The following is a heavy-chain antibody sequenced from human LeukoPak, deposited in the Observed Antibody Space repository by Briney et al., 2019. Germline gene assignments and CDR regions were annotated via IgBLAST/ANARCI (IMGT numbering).Heavy chain of an antibody. CDR1: GFTFSSYA. D-gene: IGHD3-16*01. CDR2: ISGSGGST. CDR3: AIFEGAGGAFDI. J-gene: IGHJ3*02. Sequence: GGSLRLSCAASGFTFSSYAMSRVRQAPGKGLEWVSAISGSGGSTYYADSVKGRFTISRDNSKNTLYLQMNSLRAEDTAVYYCAIFEGAGGAFDIWGQGTMVTVSS. V-gene: IGHV3-23*01.